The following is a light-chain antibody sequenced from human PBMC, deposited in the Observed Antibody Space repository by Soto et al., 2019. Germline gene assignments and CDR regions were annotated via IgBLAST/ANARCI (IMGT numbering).Light chain of an antibody. CDR1: SSDVGAYNY. Sequence: QSVLTQPPSASGSPGQSVTISCAGTSSDVGAYNYVSWYQQQPGKAPKLVIYEVTKRPSGVPDRFSGSKSGNTASLTVSGLHAEDEADYYCSSYAGSTHVVFGGGTKLTVL. V-gene: IGLV2-8*01. CDR3: SSYAGSTHVV. CDR2: EVT. J-gene: IGLJ2*01.